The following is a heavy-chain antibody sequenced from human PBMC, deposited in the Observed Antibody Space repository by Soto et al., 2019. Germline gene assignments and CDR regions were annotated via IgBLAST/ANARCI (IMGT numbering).Heavy chain of an antibody. CDR2: SYYSGST. J-gene: IGHJ5*02. CDR1: GGSISSGGYY. D-gene: IGHD3-16*01. CDR3: ARVGGINWFDP. V-gene: IGHV4-31*03. Sequence: QVQLQESGPGLVKPSQTLSLTCTVSGGSISSGGYYWSWIRQHPGKGLEWIGYSYYSGSTYYNPSLKGRVTISVDTSKHQFSLKLSSVTAAATAVYYCARVGGINWFDPWGQGALVTVSS.